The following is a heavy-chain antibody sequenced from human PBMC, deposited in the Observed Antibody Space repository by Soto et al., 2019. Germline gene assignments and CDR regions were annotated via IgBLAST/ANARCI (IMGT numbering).Heavy chain of an antibody. Sequence: ASVKASCKACGCTFTGYYMHWVRQAPGQGLEWMGWINPNSGGTNYAQKFQGWVTMTRDTSIGTAYMELSRLRSDDTAVYYCARKNYDILTGYYFFDYWGQGTLVTVSS. CDR1: GCTFTGYY. V-gene: IGHV1-2*04. CDR3: ARKNYDILTGYYFFDY. D-gene: IGHD3-9*01. J-gene: IGHJ4*02. CDR2: INPNSGGT.